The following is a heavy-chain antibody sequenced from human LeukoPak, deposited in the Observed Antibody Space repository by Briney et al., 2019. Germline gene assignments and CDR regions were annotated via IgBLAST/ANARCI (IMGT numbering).Heavy chain of an antibody. D-gene: IGHD7-27*01. CDR2: IYYSGST. CDR1: GGSIISSNYY. Sequence: PSETLSLTCTVSGGSIISSNYYWGWIRQPPGKGLEWIGNIYYSGSTYYSPSLKSRVTMSVDTSKNDFSLSLNSVTAADTAVYYCARHRGGDYWYFDLWGRGTLVTVSS. CDR3: ARHRGGDYWYFDL. V-gene: IGHV4-39*01. J-gene: IGHJ2*01.